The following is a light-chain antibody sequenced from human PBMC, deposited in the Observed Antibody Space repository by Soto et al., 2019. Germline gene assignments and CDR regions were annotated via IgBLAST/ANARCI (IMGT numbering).Light chain of an antibody. V-gene: IGKV1-5*01. CDR2: DAS. CDR3: QQLNSYPRIT. CDR1: QSISSW. J-gene: IGKJ4*01. Sequence: DIQMTQSPSTLSASIGDRVTITCRATQSISSWLAWYQQKPGEAPKLLIYDASSLQSGVPSRFSGSGSGTEFTLTISSLQPEDFATYYCQQLNSYPRITFGGGTKVDIK.